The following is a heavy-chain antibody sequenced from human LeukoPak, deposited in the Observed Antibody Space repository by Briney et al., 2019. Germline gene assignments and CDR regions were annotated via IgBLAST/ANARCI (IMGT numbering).Heavy chain of an antibody. CDR2: IYTSGST. D-gene: IGHD1-1*01. CDR1: GGSISSGSYY. J-gene: IGHJ4*02. V-gene: IGHV4-61*02. CDR3: ARGGLEYPRVYYFDY. Sequence: SETLSLTCTVSGGSISSGSYYWSWIRQPAGKGLEWIGRIYTSGSTNYNPSLKSRVTMSVDTSKNQFSLKLSSVTATDTAVYYCARGGLEYPRVYYFDYWGQGTLVTVSS.